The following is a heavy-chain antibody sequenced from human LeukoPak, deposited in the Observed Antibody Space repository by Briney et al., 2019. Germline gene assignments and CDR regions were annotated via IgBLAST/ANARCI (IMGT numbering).Heavy chain of an antibody. CDR3: ARGVYQLPSGSWFDP. D-gene: IGHD2-2*01. V-gene: IGHV1-18*01. CDR2: ISAYNGNT. Sequence: ASVKVSCKASGGTFSSYAISWVRQAPGQGLEWMGWISAYNGNTNYAQKLQGRVTMTTDTSTSTAYMELRSLRSDDTAVYYCARGVYQLPSGSWFDPWGQGTLVTVSS. J-gene: IGHJ5*02. CDR1: GGTFSSYA.